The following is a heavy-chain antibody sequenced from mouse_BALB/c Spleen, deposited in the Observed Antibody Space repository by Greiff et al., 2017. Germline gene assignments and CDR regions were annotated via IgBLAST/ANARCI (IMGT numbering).Heavy chain of an antibody. D-gene: IGHD4-1*01. CDR1: GFTFSDYY. CDR2: ISDGGSYT. CDR3: ARDLGRRAMDY. J-gene: IGHJ4*01. V-gene: IGHV5-4*02. Sequence: EVNVVESGGGLVKPGGSLKLSCAASGFTFSDYYMYWVRQTPEKRLEWVATISDGGSYTYYPDSVKGRFTISRDNAKNNLYLQMSSLKSEDTAMYYCARDLGRRAMDYWGQGTSVTVSS.